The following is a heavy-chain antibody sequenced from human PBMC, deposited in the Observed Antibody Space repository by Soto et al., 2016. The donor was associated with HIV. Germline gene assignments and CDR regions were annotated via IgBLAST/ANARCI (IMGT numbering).Heavy chain of an antibody. CDR1: GFSLRFYA. Sequence: EVQLLESGGGLVKPGGSLRLSRAASGFSLRFYAMNWVRQAPGKGLEWVSGIAHDGTSSHYADSVKGRFIISRDNSKNTLYLQMNSLRGEDTAIYYCARDLLDYSANDYWGQGTLVTVSS. CDR3: ARDLLDYSANDY. CDR2: IAHDGTSS. V-gene: IGHV3-23*01. D-gene: IGHD4-4*01. J-gene: IGHJ4*02.